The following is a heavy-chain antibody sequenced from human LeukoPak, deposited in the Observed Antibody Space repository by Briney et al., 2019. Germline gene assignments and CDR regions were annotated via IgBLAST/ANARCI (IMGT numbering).Heavy chain of an antibody. CDR2: IYSGGST. CDR1: GFTVSSNY. D-gene: IGHD5-12*01. V-gene: IGHV3-66*01. J-gene: IGHJ4*02. CDR3: ARMQEMATIPYFDY. Sequence: GGSLRLSCAASGFTVSSNYMSWVRQAPGKGLEWVSVIYSGGSTYYADSVKGRFTISRDNSKNTLYLQMNSLRAEDTAVYYCARMQEMATIPYFDYWGQGTLVTVPS.